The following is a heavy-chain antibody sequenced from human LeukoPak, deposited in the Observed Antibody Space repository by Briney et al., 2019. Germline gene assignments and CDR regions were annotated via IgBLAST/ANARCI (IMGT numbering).Heavy chain of an antibody. Sequence: SETLSLTCTVSGYSISSGYYWGWIRQPPGKGLEWIGSIYHSGSTYYNPSPKSRVTISVDTSKNQFSLKLSSVTAADTAVYYCARGVDYYGVWGQGTLVTVSS. J-gene: IGHJ4*02. CDR2: IYHSGST. D-gene: IGHD3-10*01. CDR1: GYSISSGYY. V-gene: IGHV4-38-2*02. CDR3: ARGVDYYGV.